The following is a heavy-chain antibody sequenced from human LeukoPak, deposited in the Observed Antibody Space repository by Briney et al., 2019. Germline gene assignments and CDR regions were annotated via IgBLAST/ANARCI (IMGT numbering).Heavy chain of an antibody. V-gene: IGHV1-18*01. CDR3: AREPPRRQRYYYYGMDV. Sequence: GASVKVSCKASGYTFTSYGISWVRQAPGQGLEWMGWISAYNGNTNYAQKFQGRVTMTTDTSTSTAYMELRSLRSDDTAVYYCAREPPRRQRYYYYGMDVWGQGTTVTVSS. D-gene: IGHD6-25*01. CDR1: GYTFTSYG. J-gene: IGHJ6*02. CDR2: ISAYNGNT.